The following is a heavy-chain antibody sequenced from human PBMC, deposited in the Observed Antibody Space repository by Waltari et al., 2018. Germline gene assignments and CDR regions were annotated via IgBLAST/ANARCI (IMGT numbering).Heavy chain of an antibody. Sequence: EVQLVQSGAEVKKPGESLKMSCKGSGSSFTSYWIGWVRQMPGKGLEWMGIIYPGDSDTRYSPSFQGQVTISADKSIGTAYLQWSSLKASDTAMYYCTRRAYCGDDCYPRDAFDIWGQGTMVTVSS. V-gene: IGHV5-51*01. D-gene: IGHD2-21*02. CDR3: TRRAYCGDDCYPRDAFDI. CDR1: GSSFTSYW. CDR2: IYPGDSDT. J-gene: IGHJ3*02.